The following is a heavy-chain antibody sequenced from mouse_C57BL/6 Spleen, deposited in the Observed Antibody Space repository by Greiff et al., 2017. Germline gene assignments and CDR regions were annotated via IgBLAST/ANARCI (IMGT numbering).Heavy chain of an antibody. V-gene: IGHV1-9*01. D-gene: IGHD1-1*01. Sequence: QVQLQQSGAELMNPGASVKLSCKATGSTFTGYWKVCVKQRPGPGLFGFVVVIPGSGGTNNNEECYGKATLTADKASSTAYMQLSSLTSEDAAVYFCAVITTVVAGYYFDYWGKGTTLTVSS. J-gene: IGHJ2*01. CDR3: AVITTVVAGYYFDY. CDR2: VIPGSGGT. CDR1: GSTFTGYW.